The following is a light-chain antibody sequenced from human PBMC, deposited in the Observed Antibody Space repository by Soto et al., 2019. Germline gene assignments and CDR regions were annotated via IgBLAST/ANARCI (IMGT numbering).Light chain of an antibody. CDR1: GSDVGGYNH. CDR3: CSYTSSSIRV. CDR2: EVR. V-gene: IGLV2-14*01. Sequence: QAVLTQPASVSGSPGQSIAISCTGTGSDVGGYNHVSWYQQHPGKAPKLIIYEVRNRPSGVSNRLSGSKSGNTASLTISGLQADDEADYYCCSYTSSSIRVFGGGTKVTVL. J-gene: IGLJ3*02.